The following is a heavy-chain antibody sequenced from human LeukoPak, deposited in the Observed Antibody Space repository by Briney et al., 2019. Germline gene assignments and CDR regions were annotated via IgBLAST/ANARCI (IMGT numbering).Heavy chain of an antibody. CDR2: INSDGSST. CDR3: AGHYGSGRYHYYYMDV. V-gene: IGHV3-74*01. D-gene: IGHD3-10*01. CDR1: RLIFSSYW. J-gene: IGHJ6*03. Sequence: GGSLRLSGAASRLIFSSYWMHWVRQAPGKGLVWVSRINSDGSSTIYADSVKGRFTISRDYAKNTVYLQMNSLRVDDTAVYYCAGHYGSGRYHYYYMDVWGRGTTVTVSS.